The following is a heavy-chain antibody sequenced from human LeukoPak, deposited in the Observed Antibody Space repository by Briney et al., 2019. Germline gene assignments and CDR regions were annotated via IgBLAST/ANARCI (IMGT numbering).Heavy chain of an antibody. V-gene: IGHV1-46*01. J-gene: IGHJ3*02. D-gene: IGHD3-3*01. Sequence: ASVKVSCKASGYTFTGYYMHWVRQAPGQGLEWMGIINPSGGSTSYAQKFQGRVTMTRDTSTSTVYMELTSLISEDTAVYYCARALYYDFWSGSPDDAFDIWGQGTMVTVSS. CDR2: INPSGGST. CDR3: ARALYYDFWSGSPDDAFDI. CDR1: GYTFTGYY.